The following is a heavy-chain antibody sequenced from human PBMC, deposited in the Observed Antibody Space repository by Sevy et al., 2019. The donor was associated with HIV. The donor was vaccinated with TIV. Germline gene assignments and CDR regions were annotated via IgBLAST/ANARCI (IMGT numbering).Heavy chain of an antibody. Sequence: GGSLRLSCAASGFTVSSNYMSWVRQAPGKGLEWVSVIYSGGSTYYADSVKGRFTISRDNSKNTLYLQMNSLRAEDTAVYYCTKYSYGYFDYWRQGTLVTVSS. V-gene: IGHV3-66*02. CDR1: GFTVSSNY. CDR2: IYSGGST. D-gene: IGHD5-18*01. J-gene: IGHJ4*02. CDR3: TKYSYGYFDY.